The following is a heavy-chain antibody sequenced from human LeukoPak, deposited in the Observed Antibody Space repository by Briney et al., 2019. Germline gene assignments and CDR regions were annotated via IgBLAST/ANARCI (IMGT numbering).Heavy chain of an antibody. D-gene: IGHD3-16*01. J-gene: IGHJ6*02. Sequence: GGSLRLSCAASGFTFSSYSMSWVRQAPGKGLEWVSAISSSGGSTYYAYSVRGLFTISRDNSKNTLYLQMNSLRAEDTAVYYCAKARATFYYGMDVWGQGTTVTVSS. V-gene: IGHV3-23*01. CDR3: AKARATFYYGMDV. CDR1: GFTFSSYS. CDR2: ISSSGGST.